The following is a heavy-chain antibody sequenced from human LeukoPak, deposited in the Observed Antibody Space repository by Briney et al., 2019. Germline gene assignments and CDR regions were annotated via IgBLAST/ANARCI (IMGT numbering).Heavy chain of an antibody. J-gene: IGHJ4*02. V-gene: IGHV3-23*01. CDR3: AKARITMIVVAYDFDY. D-gene: IGHD3-22*01. Sequence: SGGSLRRSCAASGFTFSSYAMSWVRQAPGKGLEWVSAISGSGGSTYYADSVKGRFTISRDNSKNTLYLQMNSLRAEDTAVYYCAKARITMIVVAYDFDYWGQGTLVTVSS. CDR2: ISGSGGST. CDR1: GFTFSSYA.